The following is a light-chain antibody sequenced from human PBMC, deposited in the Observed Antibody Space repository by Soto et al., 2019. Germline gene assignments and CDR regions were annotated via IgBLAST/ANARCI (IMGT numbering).Light chain of an antibody. CDR1: QTINNN. CDR2: GAS. J-gene: IGKJ1*01. CDR3: QQYNNWPPKWT. V-gene: IGKV3-15*01. Sequence: VMTQAPATLSVSPGERATLSCRASQTINNNVAWYQLKDGQVPRLLIYGASTRATDIPARFSGSGSGTEFTLTISSLQSEDFAVYYCQQYNNWPPKWTFGQGTKVDIK.